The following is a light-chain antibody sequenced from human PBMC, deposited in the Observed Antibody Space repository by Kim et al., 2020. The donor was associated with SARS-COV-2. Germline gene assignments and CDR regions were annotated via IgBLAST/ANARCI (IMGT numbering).Light chain of an antibody. V-gene: IGLV3-25*03. CDR3: QSADSSGTYVV. J-gene: IGLJ2*01. Sequence: PRQTARITCSADALTNQYAYWYQQKPGQAPVLVIYKDSERPSGIPERFSGSSSGTTVTLTISGVQAEDEADYYCQSADSSGTYVVFGGGTQLTVL. CDR1: ALTNQY. CDR2: KDS.